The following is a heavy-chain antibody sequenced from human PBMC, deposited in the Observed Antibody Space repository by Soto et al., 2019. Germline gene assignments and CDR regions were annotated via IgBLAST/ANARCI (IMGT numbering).Heavy chain of an antibody. V-gene: IGHV4-59*08. CDR1: GGSISSYH. D-gene: IGHD2-2*01. CDR2: IYYSGST. CDR3: ARLGGYCSSTSCYGYYGMDV. J-gene: IGHJ6*02. Sequence: SETLSLTCTVSGGSISSYHWSWIRQPPGKGLEWIGYIYYSGSTNYNPSLKSRVTISVDTSKNQFSLKVSSVTAADTAVYYCARLGGYCSSTSCYGYYGMDVWGQGTTVTVSS.